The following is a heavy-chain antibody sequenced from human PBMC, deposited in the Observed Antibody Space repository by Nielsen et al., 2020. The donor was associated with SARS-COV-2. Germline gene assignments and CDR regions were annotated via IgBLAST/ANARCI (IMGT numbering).Heavy chain of an antibody. CDR2: ISSSSSYT. CDR3: AKSPNGLAAV. V-gene: IGHV3-11*03. CDR1: GFTFSDYY. D-gene: IGHD6-13*01. J-gene: IGHJ4*02. Sequence: GESLKISCAASGFTFSDYYMSWIRQAPGKGLEWVSYISSSSSYTNYADFVKGRFTISRDNAKNSLYLQMSSLRAEDTAVYYCAKSPNGLAAVWGQGTLVTVSS.